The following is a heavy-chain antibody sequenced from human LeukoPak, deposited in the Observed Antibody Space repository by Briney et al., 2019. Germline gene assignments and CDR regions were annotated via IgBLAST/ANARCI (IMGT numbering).Heavy chain of an antibody. V-gene: IGHV4-30-2*01. CDR1: GGSISSAGYY. CDR2: IYHSGST. CDR3: ARALLIAAVGSNWFDP. Sequence: TLSLTCTVSGGSISSAGYYWSWIRQPPGKGLEWIGYIYHSGSTYYNPSLKSRVTISVDRSKNQFSLKLNSVTAADTAVYYCARALLIAAVGSNWFDPWGQGTLVTVSS. J-gene: IGHJ5*02. D-gene: IGHD6-13*01.